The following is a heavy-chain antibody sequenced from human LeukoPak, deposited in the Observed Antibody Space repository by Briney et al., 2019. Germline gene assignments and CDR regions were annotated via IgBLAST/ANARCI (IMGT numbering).Heavy chain of an antibody. CDR2: IYYSGST. V-gene: IGHV4-59*01. CDR1: GGSIKSYY. CDR3: ARDDSAMADY. D-gene: IGHD5-18*01. J-gene: IGHJ4*02. Sequence: SETLSLTXTVSGGSIKSYYWSWIRQPPGKGLEWIGYIYYSGSTNYNPSLKSRVTISVDTSKNQFSLKLSSVTAADTAVYYCARDDSAMADYWGQGTLVTVSS.